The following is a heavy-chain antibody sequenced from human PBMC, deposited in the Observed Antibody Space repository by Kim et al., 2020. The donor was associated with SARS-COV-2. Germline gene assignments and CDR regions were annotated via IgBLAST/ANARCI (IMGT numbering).Heavy chain of an antibody. CDR3: ARMGYSSDRFGLTGAYYYYYGMDV. CDR1: GGSISSYY. D-gene: IGHD6-19*01. Sequence: SETLSLTCTVSGGSISSYYWSWIRQPPGKGLEWIGYIYYSGSTNYNPSLKSRVTISVDTSKNQFSLKLSSVTAADTAVYYCARMGYSSDRFGLTGAYYYYYGMDVWGQGTTVTVSS. V-gene: IGHV4-59*08. CDR2: IYYSGST. J-gene: IGHJ6*02.